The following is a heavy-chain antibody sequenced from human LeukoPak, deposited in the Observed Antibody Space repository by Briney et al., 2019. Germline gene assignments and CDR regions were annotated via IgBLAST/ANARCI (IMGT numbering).Heavy chain of an antibody. J-gene: IGHJ4*02. D-gene: IGHD3-10*01. V-gene: IGHV3-74*01. CDR3: ARYYGSGSVGGFDY. CDR1: GFTFSSYW. CDR2: INSDGSST. Sequence: GGSLRLSCAASGFTFSSYWMHWVRQAPGKGLVWVSRINSDGSSTYYADSVKGRFTISRDSSKNTLSLQMNSLRAEDTAVYYCARYYGSGSVGGFDYWGQGTLVTVSS.